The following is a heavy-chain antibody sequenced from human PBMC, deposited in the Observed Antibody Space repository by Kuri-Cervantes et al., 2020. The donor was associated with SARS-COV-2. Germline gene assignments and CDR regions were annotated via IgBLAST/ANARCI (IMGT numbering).Heavy chain of an antibody. D-gene: IGHD2-2*01. CDR2: ISWDGGTT. CDR3: AKDSEDCSSTSCYFDY. CDR1: GFRFDDYA. V-gene: IGHV3-43*01. Sequence: GESLKISCAASGFRFDDYAMHWVRQPPGKGLEWVSLISWDGGTTLYADSVKGRFTISRDNSKNSLYLQMNSLRTEDTALYYCAKDSEDCSSTSCYFDYWGQGTLVTVSS. J-gene: IGHJ4*02.